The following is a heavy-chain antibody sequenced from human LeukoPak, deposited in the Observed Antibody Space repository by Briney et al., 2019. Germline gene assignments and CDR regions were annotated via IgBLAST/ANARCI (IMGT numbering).Heavy chain of an antibody. CDR3: ARTNYYETSGWAAGLSPFDM. CDR2: IYPGDSDT. J-gene: IGHJ3*02. Sequence: GESLKISCNASGYTVTSYWIAWVRQMPGKGLGWMGVIYPGDSDTRYSPSFQGQVTISADKSSSTAFLQWSSLKASDTAMYYCARTNYYETSGWAAGLSPFDMWGRGTMVTVSS. D-gene: IGHD3-22*01. CDR1: GYTVTSYW. V-gene: IGHV5-51*01.